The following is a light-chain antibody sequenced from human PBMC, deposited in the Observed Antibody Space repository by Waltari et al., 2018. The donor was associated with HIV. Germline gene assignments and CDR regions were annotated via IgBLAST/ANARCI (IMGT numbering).Light chain of an antibody. CDR3: QQANSFPLS. CDR1: LGIAGW. J-gene: IGKJ4*01. V-gene: IGKV1-12*01. Sequence: DILMTQSPSSVSASVGARVTITCRARLGIAGWLAWYQQNPGKAPKLLIYAASSLASGVPSRFSGSGSGTDFSLTISSLQPEDCAAYYCQQANSFPLSFGGGTKVEIK. CDR2: AAS.